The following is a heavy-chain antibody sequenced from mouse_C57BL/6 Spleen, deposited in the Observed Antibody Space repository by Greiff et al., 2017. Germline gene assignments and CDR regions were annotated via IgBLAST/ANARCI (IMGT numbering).Heavy chain of an antibody. J-gene: IGHJ1*03. CDR1: GYTFTDYY. D-gene: IGHD1-1*01. CDR3: ASYYGSSYDWYFDV. V-gene: IGHV1-76*01. Sequence: QVQLQQSGAELVRPGASVKLSCKASGYTFTDYYINWVKQRPGQGLEWIARIYPGSGNTYYNEKFKGKATLTAEKSSSTAYMQLSSLTSEDSAVYFCASYYGSSYDWYFDVWGTGTTVTVSS. CDR2: IYPGSGNT.